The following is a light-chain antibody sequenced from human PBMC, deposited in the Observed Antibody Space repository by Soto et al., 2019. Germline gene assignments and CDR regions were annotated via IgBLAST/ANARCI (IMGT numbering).Light chain of an antibody. V-gene: IGLV2-8*01. Sequence: QSALTQPPSASGSPGQSVTISCTGTSSDVGGYDYVSWYQQHPGKAPKLMIYEVSKRPSGVPDRFSGSKSGNTASLTVSGLQAEDEADYYCSSYAGIERVFGXGTKVTVL. CDR3: SSYAGIERV. J-gene: IGLJ1*01. CDR1: SSDVGGYDY. CDR2: EVS.